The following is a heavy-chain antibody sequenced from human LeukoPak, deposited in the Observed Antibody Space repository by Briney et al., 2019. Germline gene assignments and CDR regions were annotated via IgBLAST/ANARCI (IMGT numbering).Heavy chain of an antibody. D-gene: IGHD5-18*01. CDR1: GGPFSGYY. CDR2: INHSGST. V-gene: IGHV4-34*01. J-gene: IGHJ5*02. Sequence: PSETLSLTCAVYGGPFSGYYWSWIRQPPGKGLEWIGEINHSGSTNYNPSLKSRVTISVDTSKNQFSLKLSSVTAADTAVYYCARGVAGIQLHRHLWFDPWGQGTLVTVSS. CDR3: ARGVAGIQLHRHLWFDP.